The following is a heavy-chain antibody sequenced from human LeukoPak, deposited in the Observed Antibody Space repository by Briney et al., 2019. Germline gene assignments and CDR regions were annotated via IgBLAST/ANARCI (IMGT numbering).Heavy chain of an antibody. J-gene: IGHJ4*02. V-gene: IGHV4-61*02. CDR3: AREEATYYYDSSGFGD. CDR1: GGSISSGSYY. Sequence: PSETLSLTCTVSGGSISSGSYYWSWIRQPAGKGLEWIGRIYTSGSTNYNPSLKSRVTISVDTSKNQYSLKLSSVTAADTAVYYCAREEATYYYDSSGFGDWGQGTLVGVSS. CDR2: IYTSGST. D-gene: IGHD3-22*01.